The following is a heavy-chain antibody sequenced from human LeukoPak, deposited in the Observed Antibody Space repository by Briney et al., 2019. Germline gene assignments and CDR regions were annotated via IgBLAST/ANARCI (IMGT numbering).Heavy chain of an antibody. CDR2: IYPTGNT. CDR3: ARLKFYDSTGYSPGYYMDV. J-gene: IGHJ6*03. Sequence: SETLSLTCSASGGAIISYYWSWIRQPAGKGPEWIGRIYPTGNTDHNPSLKTRVTMSTDLSKKQFSLRLRSVTAADTAVYYCARLKFYDSTGYSPGYYMDVWGKGTAVTVSS. D-gene: IGHD3-22*01. CDR1: GGAIISYY. V-gene: IGHV4-4*07.